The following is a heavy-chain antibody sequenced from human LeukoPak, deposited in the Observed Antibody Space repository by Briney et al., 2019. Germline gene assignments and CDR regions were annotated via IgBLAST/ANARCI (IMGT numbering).Heavy chain of an antibody. CDR3: ARSVTYYDFWSGSGTNWFDP. D-gene: IGHD3-3*01. CDR2: XXYSGST. V-gene: IGHV4-34*01. Sequence: SETLSLTCAVYGGSFSGYYWSWIRQPPGKGLEXXXXXXYSGSTYYNPSLKSRVTISVDTSKNQFSLKLSSVTAADTAVYYCARSVTYYDFWSGSGTNWFDPWGQGTLVTVSS. J-gene: IGHJ5*02. CDR1: GGSFSGYY.